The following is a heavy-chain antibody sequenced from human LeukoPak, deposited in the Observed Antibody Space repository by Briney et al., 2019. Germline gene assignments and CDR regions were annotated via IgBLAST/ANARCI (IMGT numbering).Heavy chain of an antibody. J-gene: IGHJ2*01. CDR1: GFTVITNY. CDR2: LYSGSDT. Sequence: PGGSLRLSCAASGFTVITNYVNWVRQAPGKGLEWVSILYSGSDTYYADSVKGRFTISRDSSKNILFLQMNNLRAEDTAVYYCARVGDHFHWYFDLWGHGTLATVSS. CDR3: ARVGDHFHWYFDL. D-gene: IGHD3-10*01. V-gene: IGHV3-53*01.